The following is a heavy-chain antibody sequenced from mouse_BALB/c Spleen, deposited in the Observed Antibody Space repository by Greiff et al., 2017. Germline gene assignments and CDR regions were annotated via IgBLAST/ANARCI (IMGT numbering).Heavy chain of an antibody. CDR2: ISSGGSYT. J-gene: IGHJ4*01. D-gene: IGHD2-4*01. CDR3: ARSTMITLYAMDY. CDR1: GFTFSSYG. Sequence: EVMLVESGGDLVKPGGSLKLSCAASGFTFSSYGMSWVRQTPDKRLEWVATISSGGSYTYYPDSVKGRFTISRDNAKNTLYLQMSSLKSEDTAMYYCARSTMITLYAMDYWGQGTSVTVSS. V-gene: IGHV5-6*01.